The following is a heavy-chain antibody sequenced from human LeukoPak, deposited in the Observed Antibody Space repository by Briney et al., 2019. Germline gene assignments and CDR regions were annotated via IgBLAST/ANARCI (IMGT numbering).Heavy chain of an antibody. J-gene: IGHJ4*02. CDR3: ARGTITFGGVIVKFDY. CDR2: ISAYKGNT. V-gene: IGHV1-18*04. CDR1: GYTFTSYG. D-gene: IGHD3-16*02. Sequence: ASVKVSCKASGYTFTSYGISWVRQAPGQGLEWMGWISAYKGNTNYAQKLQGRVTMTTDTSTSTAYMELRSLRSDDTAVYYCARGTITFGGVIVKFDYWGQGTLVTVSS.